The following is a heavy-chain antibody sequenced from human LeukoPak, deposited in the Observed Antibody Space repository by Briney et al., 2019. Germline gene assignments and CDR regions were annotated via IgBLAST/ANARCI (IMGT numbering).Heavy chain of an antibody. D-gene: IGHD3-3*01. Sequence: SETLSLTCAVYGGSFSGYYWSWIRQPPGKGLEWIGEINHSGSTNYNPSLKSRVTISVDTSKNQFSLKLSSVTAADTAVYDCARGRIFGVVSPSAWFDPWGQGTLVTVSS. J-gene: IGHJ5*02. CDR3: ARGRIFGVVSPSAWFDP. CDR2: INHSGST. CDR1: GGSFSGYY. V-gene: IGHV4-34*01.